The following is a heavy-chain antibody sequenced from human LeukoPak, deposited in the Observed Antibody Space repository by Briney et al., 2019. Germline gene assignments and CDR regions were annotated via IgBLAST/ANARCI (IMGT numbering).Heavy chain of an antibody. CDR3: ARAGGGAFDR. CDR1: GASITNFY. J-gene: IGHJ5*02. Sequence: SETLSLTCTVSGASITNFYWSWIRQPSGKGLEWIGHLYTSGNTRSNPSLKSRVTLSGDTSKNQFSLTLTSVTAADTATYYCARAGGGAFDRWGEGTLVTVSS. CDR2: LYTSGNT. V-gene: IGHV4-4*07. D-gene: IGHD3-16*01.